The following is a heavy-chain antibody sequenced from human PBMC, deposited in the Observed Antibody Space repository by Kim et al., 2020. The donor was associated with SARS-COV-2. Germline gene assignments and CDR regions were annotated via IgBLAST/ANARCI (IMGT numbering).Heavy chain of an antibody. J-gene: IGHJ4*02. CDR3: ASFDFWSGYYTNDY. CDR1: GFTFSSYW. Sequence: GGSLRLSCAASGFTFSSYWMSWVRQAPGKGLEWVANIKQDGSEKYYVDSVKGRFTISRDNAKNSLYLQMNSLRAEDTAVYYCASFDFWSGYYTNDYWGQGTLVTVSS. D-gene: IGHD3-3*01. CDR2: IKQDGSEK. V-gene: IGHV3-7*01.